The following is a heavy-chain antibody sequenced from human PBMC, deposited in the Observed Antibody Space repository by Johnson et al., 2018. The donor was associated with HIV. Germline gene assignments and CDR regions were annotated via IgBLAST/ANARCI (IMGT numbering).Heavy chain of an antibody. J-gene: IGHJ3*02. D-gene: IGHD1-1*01. Sequence: VQLVESGGGLVQPGGSLRLSCAASGFTFSNAWMSWVRQAPGKGLEWVGRIKSKTDGGTTDYAAPVKGRFTISRDDSKNTLYLQMNSLKTEDTAVYYCARDGSNFGAFDIWGQGTMVTVSS. CDR3: ARDGSNFGAFDI. CDR1: GFTFSNAW. CDR2: IKSKTDGGTT. V-gene: IGHV3-15*01.